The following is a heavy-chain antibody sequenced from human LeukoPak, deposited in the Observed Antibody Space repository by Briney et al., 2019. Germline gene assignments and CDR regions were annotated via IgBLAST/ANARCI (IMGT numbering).Heavy chain of an antibody. V-gene: IGHV3-11*04. D-gene: IGHD6-13*01. CDR1: GFTFSDYY. CDR3: ARDPRSIAAARNYFDY. J-gene: IGHJ4*02. CDR2: ISSSGSTI. Sequence: PGGSLRLSCAASGFTFSDYYMSWIRQAPGKGLEWVSYISSSGSTIYYADSVKGRFTISRDNAKNSLYLQMNSLRAEDTAVYYCARDPRSIAAARNYFDYWGQGTLVTVSS.